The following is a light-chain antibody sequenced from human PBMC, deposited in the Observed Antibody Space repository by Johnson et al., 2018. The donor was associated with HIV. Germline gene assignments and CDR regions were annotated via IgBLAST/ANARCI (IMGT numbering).Light chain of an antibody. CDR2: DNN. CDR1: SSNIGRNY. V-gene: IGLV1-51*01. Sequence: QSVLTQPPSVSAAPGQKVTISCSGSSSNIGRNYVSWYQQLPGTAPKLLIFDNNKRPSGIPDRFSASKSGTSATLGITGLQTGDEADYYCGTWDSSLSDGNVFGTGTKVTVL. J-gene: IGLJ1*01. CDR3: GTWDSSLSDGNV.